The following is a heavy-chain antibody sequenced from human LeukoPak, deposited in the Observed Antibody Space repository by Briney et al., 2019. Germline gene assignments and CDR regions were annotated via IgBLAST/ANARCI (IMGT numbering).Heavy chain of an antibody. CDR3: ARDIVGATDY. J-gene: IGHJ4*02. V-gene: IGHV4-59*01. CDR1: GGSISSYY. CDR2: IYYSGST. Sequence: SETLSLTCTVSGGSISSYYWSWIRQPPGKGLEWIGYIYYSGSTNYNPSLKSRVTISVDTSKNQFSLKLSSVTAADTAVYYCARDIVGATDYWGQGTLATVSS. D-gene: IGHD1-26*01.